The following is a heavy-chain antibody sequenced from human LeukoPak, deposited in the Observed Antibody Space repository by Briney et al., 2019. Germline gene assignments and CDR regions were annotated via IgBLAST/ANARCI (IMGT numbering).Heavy chain of an antibody. D-gene: IGHD5-12*01. J-gene: IGHJ4*02. V-gene: IGHV3-23*01. Sequence: GRSLRLSCAASGFTFSSYAMSWVRQAPGKGLEWVSAISGSGGSTYYADSVKGRFTISRDNSKNTLYLQMNSLRAEDTAVYYCANLGVGGYSGYDYGDYWGQGTLVTVSS. CDR3: ANLGVGGYSGYDYGDY. CDR1: GFTFSSYA. CDR2: ISGSGGST.